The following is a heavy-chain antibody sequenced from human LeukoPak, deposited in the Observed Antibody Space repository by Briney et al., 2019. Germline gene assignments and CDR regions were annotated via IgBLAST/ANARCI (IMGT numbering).Heavy chain of an antibody. V-gene: IGHV3-30*18. CDR2: ISYDGSNK. Sequence: GGSLRLSCAASGFTFSSYGMHWVRQAPGKGLEWVAVISYDGSNKYYADSVKGRFTISRDNSKNTLYLQMNSLRAEDTAVYYCAKGLCSGGSCYSRKNIPTLGFGMDVWGQGTTVTVSS. J-gene: IGHJ6*02. D-gene: IGHD2-15*01. CDR3: AKGLCSGGSCYSRKNIPTLGFGMDV. CDR1: GFTFSSYG.